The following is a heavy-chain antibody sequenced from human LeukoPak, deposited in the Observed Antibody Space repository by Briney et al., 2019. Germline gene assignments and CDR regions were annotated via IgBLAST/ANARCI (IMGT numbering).Heavy chain of an antibody. Sequence: GGSLRLSCAASGFTFSDYYMSWIRQAPGKGLEWVSYIGSSGSTTHYADAVKGRFTVSRDNAKNSLYLQMNSLRAEDTAVYYCARVGIIAAAGTSDYWGQGTLVTVSS. J-gene: IGHJ4*02. CDR1: GFTFSDYY. CDR3: ARVGIIAAAGTSDY. CDR2: IGSSGSTT. V-gene: IGHV3-11*01. D-gene: IGHD6-13*01.